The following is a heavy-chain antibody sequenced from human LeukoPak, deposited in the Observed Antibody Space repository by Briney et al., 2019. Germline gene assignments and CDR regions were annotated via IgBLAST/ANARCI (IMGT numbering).Heavy chain of an antibody. CDR3: ARERRLAY. J-gene: IGHJ4*02. V-gene: IGHV3-11*06. CDR1: FXXXXYY. Sequence: FXXXXYYXRXVRQAPGKXLEWVSYISSSNGHTNYADSVKGRFTISRDNAKNSLYLQMNSLRAEDTAVYYCARERRLAYWGQGTLVTVSS. CDR2: ISSSNGHT.